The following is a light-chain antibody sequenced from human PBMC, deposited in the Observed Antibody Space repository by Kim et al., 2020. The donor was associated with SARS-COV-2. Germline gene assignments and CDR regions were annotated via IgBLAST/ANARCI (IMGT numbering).Light chain of an antibody. CDR3: ATWDDSLDVWM. J-gene: IGLJ3*02. CDR2: IDD. CDR1: SSNIGSNT. V-gene: IGLV1-44*01. Sequence: ELTQPPSASGTPGQRVTISCSGSSSNIGSNTVNWYQQFPGTAPQLLIDIDDRRPSGVSDRVSCSKSGTSASLAISALRSEDEAAYYCATWDDSLDVWMFGGGTKVTVL.